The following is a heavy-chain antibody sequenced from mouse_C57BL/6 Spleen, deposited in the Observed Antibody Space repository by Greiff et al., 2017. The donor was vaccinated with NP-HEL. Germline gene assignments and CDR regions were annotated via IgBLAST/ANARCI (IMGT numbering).Heavy chain of an antibody. V-gene: IGHV5-17*01. CDR2: ISSGSSTI. CDR1: GFTFSDYG. D-gene: IGHD2-4*01. CDR3: ARRGLRRGDWYFDV. J-gene: IGHJ1*03. Sequence: DVMLVESGGGLVKPGGSLKLSCAASGFTFSDYGMHWVRQAPEKGLEWVAYISSGSSTIYYADTVKGRFTISRDNAKNTLFLQMTSLRSEDNAMYYCARRGLRRGDWYFDVWGTGTTVTVSS.